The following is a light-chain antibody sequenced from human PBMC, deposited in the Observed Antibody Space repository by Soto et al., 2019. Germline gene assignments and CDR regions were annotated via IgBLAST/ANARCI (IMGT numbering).Light chain of an antibody. V-gene: IGKV1-5*01. Sequence: DIQITQSPSTLSASVGDRVTITCRASQSISSWLAWYQQKQGKPPKLLIYDASSLASGVPSRFSGSGSGTEFTLTISSLQPDDFATYYCQQYNSYSWTFGQGTKVDIK. CDR1: QSISSW. CDR3: QQYNSYSWT. J-gene: IGKJ1*01. CDR2: DAS.